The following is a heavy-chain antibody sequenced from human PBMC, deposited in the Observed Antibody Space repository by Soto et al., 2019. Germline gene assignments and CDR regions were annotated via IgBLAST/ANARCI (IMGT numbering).Heavy chain of an antibody. V-gene: IGHV1-18*01. Sequence: SVKVSCKASSYTFTTYGSNWVRQAPGQGREWMGWISAYNGYKNYAQNLQGRVTLTSDTSTSTAYMELRSLRSDDTAVYYCARASPEGVVVVPAPRSIWFDPWGKGTLVTVSS. D-gene: IGHD2-2*01. CDR1: SYTFTTYG. CDR3: ARASPEGVVVVPAPRSIWFDP. CDR2: ISAYNGYK. J-gene: IGHJ5*02.